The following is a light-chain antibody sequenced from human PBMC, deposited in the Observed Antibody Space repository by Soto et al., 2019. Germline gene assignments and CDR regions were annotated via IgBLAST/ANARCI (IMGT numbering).Light chain of an antibody. CDR3: SSYEGSNNLV. V-gene: IGLV2-8*01. J-gene: IGLJ3*02. Sequence: QSALTQPPSASGSPGQSVTISCTGTSSDVGGYNYVSWYQQHPGKAPKLMIYEVSKRPAGLPDRFSGSKSGNTASLTVSGRQADDEADYYCSSYEGSNNLVFGGGTKLTVL. CDR1: SSDVGGYNY. CDR2: EVS.